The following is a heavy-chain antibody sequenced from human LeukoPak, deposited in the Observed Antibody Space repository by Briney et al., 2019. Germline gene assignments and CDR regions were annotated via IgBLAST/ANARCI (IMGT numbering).Heavy chain of an antibody. CDR1: GGSISSSY. D-gene: IGHD3-10*01. CDR2: IYYSGST. CDR3: ASIRMVRGKDDAFDI. J-gene: IGHJ3*02. V-gene: IGHV4-59*12. Sequence: SETLSPTCTVSGGSISSSYGCSIRQPPGKRLWSRGYIYYSGSTNYYPPLNNRLTISVDTSHNQFSLKLSSVTAADTAVYYCASIRMVRGKDDAFDIWGQGTMVTVSS.